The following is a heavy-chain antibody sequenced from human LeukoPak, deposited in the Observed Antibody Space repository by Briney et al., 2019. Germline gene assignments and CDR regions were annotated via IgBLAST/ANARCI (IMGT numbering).Heavy chain of an antibody. D-gene: IGHD3-22*01. Sequence: PGGSLRLSCAASGFTFSNAWLTWVRQAPGEGLEWVGRIKSKTDGETTDYAAPVKGGFTISRDDSTNTLYLQMNSLKIEDTAVYYCTTGGITTDYWGLGTLVTVSS. CDR1: GFTFSNAW. J-gene: IGHJ4*02. CDR3: TTGGITTDY. CDR2: IKSKTDGETT. V-gene: IGHV3-15*01.